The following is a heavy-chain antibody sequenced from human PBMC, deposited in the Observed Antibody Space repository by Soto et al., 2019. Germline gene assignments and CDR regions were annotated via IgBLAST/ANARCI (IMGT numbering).Heavy chain of an antibody. V-gene: IGHV3-30-3*01. CDR1: AFNFNNFA. CDR3: ARGLSSSWYFPLGY. J-gene: IGHJ4*02. D-gene: IGHD6-13*01. Sequence: QVNLVESGGGVVQPGRSLRLSCAASAFNFNNFAMHWVRQAPGKGLEWLAVISYDGGNKQYADSVKGRFTISRDNAENTLNLQMNSLRTEDTAVYYCARGLSSSWYFPLGYWGQGTLVTVSS. CDR2: ISYDGGNK.